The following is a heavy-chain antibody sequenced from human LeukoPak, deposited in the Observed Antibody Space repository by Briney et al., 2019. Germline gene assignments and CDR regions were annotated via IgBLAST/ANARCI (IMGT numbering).Heavy chain of an antibody. J-gene: IGHJ4*02. CDR1: GFTFSSYG. CDR2: ISYDGSNK. V-gene: IGHV3-30*18. D-gene: IGHD2-2*01. Sequence: GRSLRLSCAASGFTFSSYGMHWVRQAPGKGLGWVAVISYDGSNKYYADSVKGRFTISRDNSKNTLYLQMNSLRAEDTAVYYCAKEMTLGYCSSTSCPIDYWGQGTLVTVSS. CDR3: AKEMTLGYCSSTSCPIDY.